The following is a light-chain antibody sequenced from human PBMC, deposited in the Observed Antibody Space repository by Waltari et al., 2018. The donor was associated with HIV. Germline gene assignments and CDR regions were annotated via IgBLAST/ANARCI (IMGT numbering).Light chain of an antibody. CDR2: GNI. CDR1: SSNIGAGYY. Sequence: QSVLTQPPSVSGAPGQRVTISCTGSSSNIGAGYYVHWYQQLPGTAPKRLIYGNINRPSGVPDRCSGSKSGTSASLAITGLQTEDEADYYCQSYDSSLSGSVFGGGTKLTVL. V-gene: IGLV1-40*01. J-gene: IGLJ3*02. CDR3: QSYDSSLSGSV.